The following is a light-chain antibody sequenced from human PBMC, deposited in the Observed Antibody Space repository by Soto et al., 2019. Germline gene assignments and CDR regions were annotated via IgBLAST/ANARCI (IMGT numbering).Light chain of an antibody. V-gene: IGKV3-11*01. Sequence: EIVLTQSPATLSLSPGERATLSCRASQSVSSYLAWYQQKPGQAPRLLIYGASTRATAIPDRFSGSGSGTDFTLTISRLEPEDFAVYYCQQRQYWPPITFGQGTRLEIK. CDR3: QQRQYWPPIT. CDR2: GAS. CDR1: QSVSSY. J-gene: IGKJ5*01.